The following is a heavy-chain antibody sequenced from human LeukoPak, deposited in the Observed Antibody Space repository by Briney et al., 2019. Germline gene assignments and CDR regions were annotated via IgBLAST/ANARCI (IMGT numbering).Heavy chain of an antibody. D-gene: IGHD6-19*01. CDR2: VNAYNRNT. J-gene: IGHJ4*02. CDR3: VIDRSLTRGWYPRGYFDY. Sequence: ASVKVSCKTSGYTFTKYGISGVRQAPGRGREWVGWVNAYNRNTKYAQKLQGRSTMTTDTSQSTAYLEVRNLRSDDTGIYYCVIDRSLTRGWYPRGYFDYWGQGTLVTVSS. V-gene: IGHV1-18*01. CDR1: GYTFTKYG.